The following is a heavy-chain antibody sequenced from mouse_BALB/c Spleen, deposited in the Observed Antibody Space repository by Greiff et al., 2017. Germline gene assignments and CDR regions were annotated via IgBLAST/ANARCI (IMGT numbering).Heavy chain of an antibody. CDR1: GFNIKDTY. J-gene: IGHJ4*01. Sequence: EVKLQESGAELVKPGASVKLSCTASGFNIKDTYMHWVKQRPEQGLEWIGRIDPANGNTKYDPKFQGKATITADTSSNTAYLQLSSLTSEDTAVYYCVLYYGNYVGAMDYWGQGTSVTVSS. CDR2: IDPANGNT. V-gene: IGHV14-3*02. D-gene: IGHD2-1*01. CDR3: VLYYGNYVGAMDY.